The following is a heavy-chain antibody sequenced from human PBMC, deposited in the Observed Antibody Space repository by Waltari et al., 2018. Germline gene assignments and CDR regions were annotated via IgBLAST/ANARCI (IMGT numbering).Heavy chain of an antibody. Sequence: QVQLQESGPGLVKPSETLSLHCGVSGDSFSSYWWSWIRQPPGKGLEWIGEINGNSGRSNFNPSLESRVTISKDASKNQFFLNLRSVTAADTAVYYCCPTTAYNRFAVWGPGILVTVSS. V-gene: IGHV4-34*10. CDR2: INGNSGRS. CDR3: CPTTAYNRFAV. CDR1: GDSFSSYW. D-gene: IGHD2-2*01. J-gene: IGHJ5*02.